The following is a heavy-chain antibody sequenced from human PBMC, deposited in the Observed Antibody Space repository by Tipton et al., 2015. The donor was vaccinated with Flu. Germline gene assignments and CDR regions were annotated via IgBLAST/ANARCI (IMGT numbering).Heavy chain of an antibody. CDR2: VSFSGSS. V-gene: IGHV4-61*02. J-gene: IGHJ4*02. CDR1: GGSIGSDRYY. D-gene: IGHD2-15*01. CDR3: ARSRVVAGNFDY. Sequence: TLSLTCSVTGGSIGSDRYYWSWIRQPAGKGLEWIGRVSFSGSSSYNPSLKGRVTLSLDTSKNQFSLKVSSVTAADTAVYFCARSRVVAGNFDYWGQGTLVTVSS.